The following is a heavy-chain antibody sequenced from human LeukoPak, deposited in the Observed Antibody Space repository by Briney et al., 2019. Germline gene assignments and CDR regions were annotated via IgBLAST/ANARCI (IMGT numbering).Heavy chain of an antibody. CDR3: ARDDRNPHNTLIDY. D-gene: IGHD1-14*01. Sequence: KPGGSLRLSCAASGFTFSSYSMNWVRQAPGKGLEWVSSISSSSSYIYYADSVKGRFTISRDNAKNSLYLQMNSLRAEDTAVYYCARDDRNPHNTLIDYWGQGTLVTVSS. CDR2: ISSSSSYI. J-gene: IGHJ4*02. CDR1: GFTFSSYS. V-gene: IGHV3-21*01.